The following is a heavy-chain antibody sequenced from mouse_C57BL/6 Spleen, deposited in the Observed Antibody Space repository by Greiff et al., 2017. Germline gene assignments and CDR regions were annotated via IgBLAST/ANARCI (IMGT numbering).Heavy chain of an antibody. Sequence: EVQRVESGGGLVQPGGSLKLSCAASGFTFSDYYMYWVRQTPEKRLEWVAYISNGGGSTYYPDTVKGRFTISRDNAKNTLYLQMSRLKSEDTAMYYCARQSADGPFDYWGQGTTLTVSS. CDR2: ISNGGGST. V-gene: IGHV5-12*01. CDR1: GFTFSDYY. D-gene: IGHD2-3*01. CDR3: ARQSADGPFDY. J-gene: IGHJ2*01.